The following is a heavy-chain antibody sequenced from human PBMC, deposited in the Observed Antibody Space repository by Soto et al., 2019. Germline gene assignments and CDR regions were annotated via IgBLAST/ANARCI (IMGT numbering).Heavy chain of an antibody. D-gene: IGHD6-19*01. V-gene: IGHV3-23*01. Sequence: EVQLLESGGGLVQPGGSLRLSCAASGFTFSSYAMSWVRQAPGKGLEWVSVISGSDGSTYYADSVKGRFTLSRDNSKNTLYLQMNSLRAEDTAVYYCARRTSGWYLDYWGQGTLVTVSS. J-gene: IGHJ4*02. CDR1: GFTFSSYA. CDR2: ISGSDGST. CDR3: ARRTSGWYLDY.